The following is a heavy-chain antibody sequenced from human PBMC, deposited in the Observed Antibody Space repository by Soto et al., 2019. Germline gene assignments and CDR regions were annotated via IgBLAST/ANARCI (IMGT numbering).Heavy chain of an antibody. Sequence: EVQLVESGGGLVQPGGSLRLSCAASGFTFSDHYMDWVRQAPGKGLEWVGGVRNRANSYSTQYAASVKGRVTISRDDSKKSLYLQMNSLKTEDTAMYYCARASSNYYFDYWGQGTLVTVSS. J-gene: IGHJ4*02. CDR1: GFTFSDHY. CDR2: VRNRANSYST. D-gene: IGHD2-8*01. CDR3: ARASSNYYFDY. V-gene: IGHV3-72*01.